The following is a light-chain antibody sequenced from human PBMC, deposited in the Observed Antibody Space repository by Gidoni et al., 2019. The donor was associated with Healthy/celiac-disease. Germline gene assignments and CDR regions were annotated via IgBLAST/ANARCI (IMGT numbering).Light chain of an antibody. CDR3: QQYGSSPTWT. Sequence: EIVLPQSPGTLSLSPGEGATLSCRASQSVSSRYLAWYQQKPGQAPRLLIYGASSRATGIPDRFSGSGSGTDFTLTISRLEPEDFAVYYCQQYGSSPTWTFGQGTKVEIK. CDR2: GAS. V-gene: IGKV3-20*01. J-gene: IGKJ1*01. CDR1: QSVSSRY.